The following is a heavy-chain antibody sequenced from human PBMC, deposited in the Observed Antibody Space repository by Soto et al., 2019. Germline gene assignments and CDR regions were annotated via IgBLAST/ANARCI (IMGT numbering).Heavy chain of an antibody. D-gene: IGHD3-22*01. J-gene: IGHJ3*02. CDR3: AASRTVLLGYHYKDTEGLDS. V-gene: IGHV1-69*01. Sequence: QVQLVQSGPEVKKPGSSVKVSCEASGGTFSNFAVNWVRQAPGQGLEWVGGIIPLFNVAKYAQKFEGRVTIAADASTTTDYMDLSSLRSDDTAVYYCAASRTVLLGYHYKDTEGLDSWGQGTMVNVSS. CDR1: GGTFSNFA. CDR2: IIPLFNVA.